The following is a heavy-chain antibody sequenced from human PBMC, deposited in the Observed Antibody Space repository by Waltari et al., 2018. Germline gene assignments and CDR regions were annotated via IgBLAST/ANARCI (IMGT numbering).Heavy chain of an antibody. D-gene: IGHD2-15*01. CDR1: GDSVSSAYL. Sequence: QLPLQESGPGLVKPSGTLSLSCAVSGDSVSSAYLWNWVRQSRNKGLEWIGQVHGSGRTNDNPSFASRVTVSLDTSKNLFALEVTSATAADAAVDYCARDRGRGLYLDPWGPGTLVTVSP. CDR3: ARDRGRGLYLDP. V-gene: IGHV4-4*02. J-gene: IGHJ5*02. CDR2: VHGSGRT.